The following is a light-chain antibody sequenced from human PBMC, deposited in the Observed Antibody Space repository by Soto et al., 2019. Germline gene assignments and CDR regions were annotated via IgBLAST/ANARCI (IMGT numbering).Light chain of an antibody. J-gene: IGKJ5*01. CDR1: QSISSY. CDR2: AAS. Sequence: GDRVTITCRASQSISSYLNWYQQKPGKAPKLLIYAASSLQSGVPSRFSGSGSGTDFTLTISSLQPEDFATYYCQQSYSTPTTLAQGTRLEIK. V-gene: IGKV1-39*01. CDR3: QQSYSTPTT.